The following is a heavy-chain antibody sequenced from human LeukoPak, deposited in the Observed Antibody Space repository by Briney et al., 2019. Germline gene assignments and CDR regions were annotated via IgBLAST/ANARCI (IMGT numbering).Heavy chain of an antibody. CDR1: GGNFSSYD. Sequence: SVRVSCKASGGNFSSYDISWVRQAPGQWLEWMGGIIPIFGTANYAQKFQGRVTITADESTSTAYMELSSLRSEDTAVYYCARAHYYDSSGYEGEDYWGQGTLVTVSS. CDR2: IIPIFGTA. CDR3: ARAHYYDSSGYEGEDY. D-gene: IGHD3-22*01. V-gene: IGHV1-69*13. J-gene: IGHJ4*02.